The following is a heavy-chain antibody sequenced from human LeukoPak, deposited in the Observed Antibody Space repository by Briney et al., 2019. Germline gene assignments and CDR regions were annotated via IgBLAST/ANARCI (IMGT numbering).Heavy chain of an antibody. CDR3: ARERSFYGANLAVDY. V-gene: IGHV3-11*01. J-gene: IGHJ4*02. CDR1: GFTFSDYY. D-gene: IGHD4/OR15-4a*01. Sequence: GGSLRLSCAASGFTFSDYYMSWVRQAPGKGLEWVSYISLSGSTIHYTDSVKGRFTISRDNARDSLFLQMNSLRAEDTAVYYCARERSFYGANLAVDYWGQGTLVTVSS. CDR2: ISLSGSTI.